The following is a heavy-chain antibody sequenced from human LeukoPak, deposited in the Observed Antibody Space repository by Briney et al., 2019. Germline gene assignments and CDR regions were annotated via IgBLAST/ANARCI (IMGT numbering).Heavy chain of an antibody. CDR3: ARGVLGYGRNDAFDI. J-gene: IGHJ3*02. Sequence: QPGGSLRLSCAASGLTFTSHGFHWVRQAPGRGLEWLTFISLDGSRKSYADSVKGRFTFSRDDSKNTLYLEMNSLRAEDTATYYCARGVLGYGRNDAFDIWGQGTMVTVSS. V-gene: IGHV3-33*05. CDR1: GLTFTSHG. D-gene: IGHD4-23*01. CDR2: ISLDGSRK.